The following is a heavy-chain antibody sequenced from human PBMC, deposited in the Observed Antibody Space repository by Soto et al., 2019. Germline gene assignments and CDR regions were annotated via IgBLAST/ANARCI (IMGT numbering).Heavy chain of an antibody. CDR3: ARSSGGNFGIIIEGSNWFDP. CDR2: INPHGGST. J-gene: IGHJ5*02. CDR1: GDTFTSYY. D-gene: IGHD3-3*01. V-gene: IGHV1-46*01. Sequence: ASVKVSCKAPGDTFTSYYLNWVRQAPGQGLEWMGVINPHGGSTKYAQKFQGRITMTRDKSRSTVYMERSSLRADDTAIYYCARSSGGNFGIIIEGSNWFDPWGQGTLVTVSS.